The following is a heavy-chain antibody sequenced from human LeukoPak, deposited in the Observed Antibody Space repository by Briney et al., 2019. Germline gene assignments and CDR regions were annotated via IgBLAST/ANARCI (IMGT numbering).Heavy chain of an antibody. Sequence: PSETLSLTCTVSGGSVSSGSHYWSWIRQPPGKGLEWIGYIYYSGSTNYNPSLKSRVTISVDTSKNQFSLKLSSVTAADTAVYYCARSQIYDFWSGYYTAWFDPWGQGTLVTVSS. V-gene: IGHV4-61*01. CDR3: ARSQIYDFWSGYYTAWFDP. CDR1: GGSVSSGSHY. D-gene: IGHD3-3*01. CDR2: IYYSGST. J-gene: IGHJ5*02.